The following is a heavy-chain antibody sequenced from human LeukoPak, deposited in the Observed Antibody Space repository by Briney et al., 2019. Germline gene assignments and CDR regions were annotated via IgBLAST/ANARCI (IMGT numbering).Heavy chain of an antibody. J-gene: IGHJ4*02. D-gene: IGHD6-13*01. Sequence: SETLSLTCTVSGDSISNNYWSWIRQPAGKGLEWIXRIHFNGNTDYNPSLKSRVTTSIDTPRNQFSLKLSSVTAADTAVFYCARDRGGSSWYNYYDAWGQGILVTVSS. CDR2: IHFNGNT. CDR1: GDSISNNY. CDR3: ARDRGGSSWYNYYDA. V-gene: IGHV4-4*07.